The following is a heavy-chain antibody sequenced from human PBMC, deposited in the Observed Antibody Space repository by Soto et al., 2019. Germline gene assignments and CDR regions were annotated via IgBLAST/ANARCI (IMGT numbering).Heavy chain of an antibody. CDR2: IYHSGST. D-gene: IGHD6-19*01. J-gene: IGHJ4*02. CDR3: ARAGGLGAVAVDY. CDR1: GGSISSGGYS. Sequence: QLQLQESGSGLVKPSQTLSLTCAVSGGSISSGGYSWSWIRQPPGKGLEWIGYIYHSGSTYYNPSRKSRVTLSVDRSKNQFSLKLSSVTAAETAVYYCARAGGLGAVAVDYWGQGTLVTVSS. V-gene: IGHV4-30-2*01.